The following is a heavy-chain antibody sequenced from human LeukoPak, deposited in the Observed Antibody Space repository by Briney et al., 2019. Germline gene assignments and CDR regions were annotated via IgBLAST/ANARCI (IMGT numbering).Heavy chain of an antibody. Sequence: PGGSLRLSCAASGFTVSCNYMSWVREAPGKGLGWVSNIYSGGSTYYADSVKGRFTISRDNSKNTVYLQMNSLRAGDTAVYFCARVRLDRSERNLDAFENWGQGTMVTVSS. CDR1: GFTVSCNY. CDR2: IYSGGST. J-gene: IGHJ3*02. D-gene: IGHD1-14*01. V-gene: IGHV3-53*01. CDR3: ARVRLDRSERNLDAFEN.